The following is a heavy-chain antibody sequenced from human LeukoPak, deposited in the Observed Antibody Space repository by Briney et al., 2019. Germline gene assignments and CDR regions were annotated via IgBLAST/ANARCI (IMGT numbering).Heavy chain of an antibody. D-gene: IGHD3-22*01. CDR2: ITGDGGST. CDR1: GFTFDDYA. J-gene: IGHJ4*02. CDR3: AKVYYYDSSGYYYLDY. V-gene: IGHV3-43*02. Sequence: GGSLRLSCAASGFTFDDYAMHWVRQAPGKGLEWVSFITGDGGSTYYADSVKGRFTISRDNSKNSLHQQMNSLRTQDTALYYCAKVYYYDSSGYYYLDYWGQGTLVTVSS.